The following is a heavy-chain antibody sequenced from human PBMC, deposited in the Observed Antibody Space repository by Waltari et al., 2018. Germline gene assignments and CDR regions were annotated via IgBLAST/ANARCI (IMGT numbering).Heavy chain of an antibody. CDR3: ARSGYCSGGSCYYYYYYMDV. D-gene: IGHD2-15*01. Sequence: QVQLQQWGAGLLKPSETLSLTCAVYGGSFSGYYWRWIRQPPGKGLEWIGEINHSGSTNYNPSLKSRVTISVDTSKNQFSLKLSSVTAADTAVYYCARSGYCSGGSCYYYYYYMDVWGKGTTVTVSS. J-gene: IGHJ6*03. V-gene: IGHV4-34*01. CDR1: GGSFSGYY. CDR2: INHSGST.